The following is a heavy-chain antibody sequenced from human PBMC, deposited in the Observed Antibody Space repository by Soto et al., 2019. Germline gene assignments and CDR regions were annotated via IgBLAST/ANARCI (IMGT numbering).Heavy chain of an antibody. V-gene: IGHV4-59*01. CDR3: ARSGEADYYGSGSYYNRAWFDP. CDR1: GGSISSYY. Sequence: PSETLSLTCTVSGGSISSYYWSWIRQPPGRGLEWIGYIYYSGSTNYNPSLKSRVTISVDTSKNQFSLKLSSVTAADTAVYYCARSGEADYYGSGSYYNRAWFDPWGQGTLVTVSS. J-gene: IGHJ5*02. CDR2: IYYSGST. D-gene: IGHD3-10*01.